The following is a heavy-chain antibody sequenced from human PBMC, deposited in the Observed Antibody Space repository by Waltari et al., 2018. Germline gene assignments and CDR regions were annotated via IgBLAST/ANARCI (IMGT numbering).Heavy chain of an antibody. V-gene: IGHV1-2*06. D-gene: IGHD4-17*01. J-gene: IGHJ4*02. CDR1: GSPFPGSY. CDR3: ARDLGSDYGNRDY. Sequence: QVHLVQSGAEVKKPGASVKVSCTASGSPFPGSYIQWVRRAPGQGLEWMGRINPNSGDTNYAQKFQGRVTLTRDTSINTAYMELSSLKSDDTAVYYCARDLGSDYGNRDYWGQGTLVTVPS. CDR2: INPNSGDT.